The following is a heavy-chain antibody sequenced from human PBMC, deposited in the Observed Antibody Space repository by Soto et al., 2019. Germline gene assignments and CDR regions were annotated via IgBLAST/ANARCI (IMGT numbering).Heavy chain of an antibody. Sequence: PGGSLRLSCVASGFSFNPYVMAWVRQAPGKGLEWVAVLSYDGSNKYYADSVKGRFTISRDNSKNTLYLQMNSLRAEDTAVYYCARDGALAVAGKEIKGNYYYGMDVWGQGTTVTVSS. CDR2: LSYDGSNK. D-gene: IGHD6-19*01. CDR1: GFSFNPYV. V-gene: IGHV3-30-3*01. J-gene: IGHJ6*02. CDR3: ARDGALAVAGKEIKGNYYYGMDV.